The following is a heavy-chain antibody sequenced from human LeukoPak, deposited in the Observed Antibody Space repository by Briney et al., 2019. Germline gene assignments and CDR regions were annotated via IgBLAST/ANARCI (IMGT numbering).Heavy chain of an antibody. V-gene: IGHV1-2*02. CDR3: ARAIAVVDH. CDR1: GYTFTDYY. Sequence: ASVKVSCKASGYTFTDYYIHWVRQAPGQGLEWMGWINPNSGGTNSAQKFQGRATMTKDTSISTAYMELSRLRSDDTAVYFCARAIAVVDHWGQGTLVTVSS. CDR2: INPNSGGT. J-gene: IGHJ4*02. D-gene: IGHD6-19*01.